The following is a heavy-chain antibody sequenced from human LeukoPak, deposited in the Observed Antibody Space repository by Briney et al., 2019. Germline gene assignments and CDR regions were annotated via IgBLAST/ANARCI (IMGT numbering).Heavy chain of an antibody. D-gene: IGHD7-27*01. J-gene: IGHJ4*02. V-gene: IGHV4-61*02. CDR1: GGSISSGSYY. CDR2: IYTSGST. Sequence: PSETLSLTCTVSGGSISSGSYYWSWIRQPAGKGLEWIGRIYTSGSTNYNPSLKSRVTISVDTSKNQFSLKLSSVTAADTAVYYCATRKLGNDYWGQGTLVTASS. CDR3: ATRKLGNDY.